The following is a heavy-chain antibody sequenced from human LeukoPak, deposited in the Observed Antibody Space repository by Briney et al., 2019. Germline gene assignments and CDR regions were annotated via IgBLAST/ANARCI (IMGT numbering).Heavy chain of an antibody. CDR3: ATDLGGDAFDL. J-gene: IGHJ3*01. CDR2: IWAGDSDT. CDR1: GYNFTTFW. Sequence: GGSLNISFQCSGYNFTTFWIGGVRQLPGERPEWMGIIWAGDSDTRYTPSFEGQVTISANKSISTAYLQWSRLRASDTAMYYCATDLGGDAFDLWGQGTMVIVSS. V-gene: IGHV5-51*01. D-gene: IGHD3-3*01.